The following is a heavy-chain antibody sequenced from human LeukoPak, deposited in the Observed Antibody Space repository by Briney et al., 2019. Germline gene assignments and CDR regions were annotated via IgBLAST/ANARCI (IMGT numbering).Heavy chain of an antibody. CDR3: ARSIAAAGTFYFDY. CDR2: MYHSGST. Sequence: SETLSLTCTVSGYSISSGYFWGWIRQPPGKGLEWIGSMYHSGSTYYNPSLKSRVTISGDTSTNQFSLKLSSVTAADTAAYYCARSIAAAGTFYFDYWGQGTLVTVSS. CDR1: GYSISSGYF. V-gene: IGHV4-38-2*02. J-gene: IGHJ4*02. D-gene: IGHD6-13*01.